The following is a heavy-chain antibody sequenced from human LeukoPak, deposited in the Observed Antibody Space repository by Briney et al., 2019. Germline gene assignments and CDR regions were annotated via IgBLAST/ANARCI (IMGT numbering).Heavy chain of an antibody. J-gene: IGHJ4*02. CDR1: GGSISSYY. V-gene: IGHV4-59*01. D-gene: IGHD6-19*01. Sequence: SETLSLTCTVSGGSISSYYWSWIRQPPGKGLEWIGYIYYSGSTNYNPSLKSRVTISVDTSKNQFSLKLSSVTAADTAVYYCARSPPIAVAGLFYSPLTRYFDYWGQGTLVTVSS. CDR2: IYYSGST. CDR3: ARSPPIAVAGLFYSPLTRYFDY.